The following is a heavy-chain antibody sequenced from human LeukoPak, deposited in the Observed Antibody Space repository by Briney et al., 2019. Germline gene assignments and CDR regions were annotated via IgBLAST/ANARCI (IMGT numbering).Heavy chain of an antibody. CDR2: IYYSGST. V-gene: IGHV4-59*08. D-gene: IGHD3-3*01. CDR1: GGSISSYY. Sequence: SETLSLTCTVSGGSISSYYWSWIRQPPGKGLEWIGYIYYSGSTNYNPSLKSRVTISVDTSKNQFSLKLSSVTAADTAVYYCARVIFWSGYYRFDYWGQGTLVTVSS. CDR3: ARVIFWSGYYRFDY. J-gene: IGHJ4*02.